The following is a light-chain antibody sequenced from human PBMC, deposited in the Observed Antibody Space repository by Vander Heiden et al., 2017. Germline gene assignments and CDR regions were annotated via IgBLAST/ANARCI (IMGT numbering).Light chain of an antibody. V-gene: IGLV3-16*01. CDR3: LSTDTSGTYGV. J-gene: IGLJ1*01. CDR2: EDN. CDR1: ALPKKY. Sequence: SYELTQPPSVSVSLGQMARITCSGEALPKKYAYWYLQKAGQIPVVVIHEDNERPSGIPERFSGSTSGTIVTLTISGVQAEDEADYYCLSTDTSGTYGVFGTGTKVTVL.